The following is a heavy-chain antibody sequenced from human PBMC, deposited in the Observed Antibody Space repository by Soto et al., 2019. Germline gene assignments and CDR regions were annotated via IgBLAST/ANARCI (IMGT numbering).Heavy chain of an antibody. CDR3: ARVGSIVGATYYFDY. CDR1: GFTFSSYS. V-gene: IGHV3-21*01. J-gene: IGHJ4*02. D-gene: IGHD1-26*01. CDR2: ISSSSSYI. Sequence: PGGYLRLSCAASGFTFSSYSMNWVRQAPGKGLEWVSSISSSSSYIYYADSVKGRFTISRDNAKNSLYLQMNSLRAEDTAVYYCARVGSIVGATYYFDYWGQGTLVTVSS.